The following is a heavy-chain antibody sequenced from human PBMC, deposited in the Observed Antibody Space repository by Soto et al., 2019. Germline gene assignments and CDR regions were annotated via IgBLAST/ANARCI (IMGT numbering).Heavy chain of an antibody. Sequence: GGSLGLAWAVSGVTVRSQGMHWVRKAQGKGLVWVSRINSDGSSRDYADSVRGRFTLSRDNAKNTLFLQVNSLRAEDTAVYYCARGSYSTPRFDFSGRGPLLTVPS. CDR3: ARGSYSTPRFDF. CDR1: GVTVRSQG. J-gene: IGHJ4*02. V-gene: IGHV3-74*01. CDR2: INSDGSSR. D-gene: IGHD4-4*01.